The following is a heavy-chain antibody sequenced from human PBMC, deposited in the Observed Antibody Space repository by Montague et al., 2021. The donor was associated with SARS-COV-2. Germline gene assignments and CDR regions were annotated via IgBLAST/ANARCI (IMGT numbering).Heavy chain of an antibody. D-gene: IGHD6-19*01. CDR1: GGSISSSSYY. J-gene: IGHJ4*02. CDR3: ASRSSGWLYYFDY. Sequence: SETLSLTCTVSGGSISSSSYYWGWIRQPPEKGLEWIGSIYYSGSTYYNPSLKSRVTISVDTSKNQFSLKLSSVTAADTAVYYCASRSSGWLYYFDYWGQGTLVTVSS. V-gene: IGHV4-39*01. CDR2: IYYSGST.